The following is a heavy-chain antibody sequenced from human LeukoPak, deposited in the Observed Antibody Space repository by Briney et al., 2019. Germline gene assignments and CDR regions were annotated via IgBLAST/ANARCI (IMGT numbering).Heavy chain of an antibody. Sequence: PSETLSLTCTVSGGSISGSSYYWGWIRQPAGKGLEWIGRIYTSGSTNYNPSLKSRVTMSVDTSKNQFSLKLSSVTAADTAVYYCARLIVVVRCASDYWGQGTLVTVSS. V-gene: IGHV4-61*02. CDR2: IYTSGST. D-gene: IGHD2-15*01. CDR1: GGSISGSSYY. CDR3: ARLIVVVRCASDY. J-gene: IGHJ4*02.